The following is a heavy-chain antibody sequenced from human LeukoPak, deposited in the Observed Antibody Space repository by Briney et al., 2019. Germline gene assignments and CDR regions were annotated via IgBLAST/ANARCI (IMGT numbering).Heavy chain of an antibody. D-gene: IGHD2-15*01. J-gene: IGHJ3*02. V-gene: IGHV4-34*01. CDR2: INHSGST. CDR3: ASNLLGAFDI. Sequence: SETLSLTCAVYGGSFSGYYWSWIRQPPGKGLEWIGEINHSGSTNYNPSLKSRVTISVDTSKNQFSLKLSSVTAADTAVYYCASNLLGAFDIWGQGTMVTVSS. CDR1: GGSFSGYY.